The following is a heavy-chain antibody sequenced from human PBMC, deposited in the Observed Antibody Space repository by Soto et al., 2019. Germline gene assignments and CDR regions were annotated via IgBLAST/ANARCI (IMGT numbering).Heavy chain of an antibody. CDR1: GGTFSSYT. J-gene: IGHJ6*03. D-gene: IGHD3-10*01. Sequence: QVQLVQSGAEVKKPGSSVKVSCKASGGTFSSYTISWVRQAPGQGLEWMGRIIPILGIANYAQKFQGRVMIIAAKTTRRAYMELRSMISEDTAVYYCARGRHYGSGSYYYYYYMDVWGKGTTVTVSS. V-gene: IGHV1-69*02. CDR3: ARGRHYGSGSYYYYYYMDV. CDR2: IIPILGIA.